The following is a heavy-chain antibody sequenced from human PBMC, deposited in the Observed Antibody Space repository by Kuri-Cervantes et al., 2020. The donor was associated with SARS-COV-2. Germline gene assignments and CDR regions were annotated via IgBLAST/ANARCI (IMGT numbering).Heavy chain of an antibody. CDR2: IYYTGST. V-gene: IGHV4-34*01. D-gene: IGHD6-19*01. CDR3: ARDPGIAVAGGFDY. J-gene: IGHJ4*02. CDR1: GGSFSGYY. Sequence: GSLRLSCAVYGGSFSGYYWSWIRQPPGKGLEWIGSIYYTGSTYYNPSLKSRVTISVDTSKNQFSLKLTSVTAADTAVYYCARDPGIAVAGGFDYWGQGTLVTVSS.